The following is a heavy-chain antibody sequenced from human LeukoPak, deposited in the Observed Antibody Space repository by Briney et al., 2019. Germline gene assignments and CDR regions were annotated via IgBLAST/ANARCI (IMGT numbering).Heavy chain of an antibody. J-gene: IGHJ4*02. CDR1: GDSVASYY. CDR3: ARDPDASGAGL. D-gene: IGHD3-10*01. V-gene: IGHV4-59*02. Sequence: SPSETLSLTCTVSGDSVASYYWSWIRQPPGKPLEWIGYIFYGGSTNYNPSLKSRVTMSVDTSKNQFSLKLSSVTAADTAVYYCARDPDASGAGLWGQGTLVTVSS. CDR2: IFYGGST.